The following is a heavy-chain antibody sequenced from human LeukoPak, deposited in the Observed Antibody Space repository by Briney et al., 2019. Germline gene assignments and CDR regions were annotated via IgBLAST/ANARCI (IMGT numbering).Heavy chain of an antibody. V-gene: IGHV4-38-2*02. CDR1: GYSISGGYY. CDR3: ARDLDYGIGFDY. D-gene: IGHD4-17*01. Sequence: SETLSLTCTVSGYSISGGYYWGWIRQSPKKGLEWIGSIYHSGATYYNPSLKSRVTISVDTSKNQFSLKLSSVTAADTAVYYCARDLDYGIGFDYWGQGTLVTVSS. J-gene: IGHJ4*02. CDR2: IYHSGAT.